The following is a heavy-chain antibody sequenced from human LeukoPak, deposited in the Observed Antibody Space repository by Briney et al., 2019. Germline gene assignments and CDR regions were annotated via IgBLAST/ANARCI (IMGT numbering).Heavy chain of an antibody. CDR1: GFTFSSYW. D-gene: IGHD6-13*01. Sequence: GGSLRLSCAASGFTFSSYWMSWVRQAPGRGLEWVANIKQDGSEKYYVDSVKGRSTISRDNAKNSLYLQMNSLRAEDTALYYCARREGSSWHVLGCFDYWGQGTLVTVSS. CDR3: ARREGSSWHVLGCFDY. CDR2: IKQDGSEK. V-gene: IGHV3-7*03. J-gene: IGHJ4*02.